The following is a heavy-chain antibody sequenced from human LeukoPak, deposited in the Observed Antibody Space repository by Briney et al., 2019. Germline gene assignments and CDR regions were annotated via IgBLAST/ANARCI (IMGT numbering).Heavy chain of an antibody. CDR1: GFAFSSYD. CDR2: IGHAGDT. D-gene: IGHD1-26*01. J-gene: IGHJ4*02. Sequence: PGGSLRPSCAASGFAFSSYDMHWVRPVSGKGLEWVSAIGHAGDTYYADSVKGRFTISREDAKNYFFLQMNSLRAGDTAVYFCAALGDSIYWGQGTLVTVSS. CDR3: AALGDSIY. V-gene: IGHV3-13*01.